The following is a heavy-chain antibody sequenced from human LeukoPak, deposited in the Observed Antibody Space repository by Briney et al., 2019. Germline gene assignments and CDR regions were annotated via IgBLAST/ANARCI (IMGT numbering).Heavy chain of an antibody. D-gene: IGHD3-16*01. Sequence: SETLSLTCVVSGASISSGGYSWSWVRQPPGKGLEWIGCIYHSGGTHYNPSLKSRVTMSVDMSKNQISLNLNSVTAADTAVYYCARDIWGSSTWGPGTLVTVSS. V-gene: IGHV4-30-2*01. CDR1: GASISSGGYS. CDR3: ARDIWGSST. J-gene: IGHJ5*02. CDR2: IYHSGGT.